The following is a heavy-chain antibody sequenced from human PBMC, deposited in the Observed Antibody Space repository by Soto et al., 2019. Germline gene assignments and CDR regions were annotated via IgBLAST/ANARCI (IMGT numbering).Heavy chain of an antibody. D-gene: IGHD5-18*01. J-gene: IGHJ4*02. V-gene: IGHV3-30*18. CDR1: GIDLENYG. Sequence: QVQLVESGGGVVHPGRSLRLSCVASGIDLENYGIHWVHQAPGEGLEWAAVISSDGTTKSYIDSVRGRFTISRDNSRSTVFLQMNSLRREDTAMYYCVKDGGGVRYNYNIRGDSWGQGTQVTVSS. CDR2: ISSDGTTK. CDR3: VKDGGGVRYNYNIRGDS.